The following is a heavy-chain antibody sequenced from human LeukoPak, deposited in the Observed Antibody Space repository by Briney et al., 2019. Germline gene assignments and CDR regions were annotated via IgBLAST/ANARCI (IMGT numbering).Heavy chain of an antibody. D-gene: IGHD3-10*01. CDR3: ATAEVYYYGSGSYSC. CDR2: FDPEDGET. J-gene: IGHJ4*02. V-gene: IGHV1-24*01. CDR1: GYTLTELS. Sequence: ASVKVSCKVSGYTLTELSMHWVRQAPGKGLEWMGGFDPEDGETIYAQKFQGRVTMTEDTSTDTAYMELSSLRSEATAVYYCATAEVYYYGSGSYSCWGQGTLVTVSS.